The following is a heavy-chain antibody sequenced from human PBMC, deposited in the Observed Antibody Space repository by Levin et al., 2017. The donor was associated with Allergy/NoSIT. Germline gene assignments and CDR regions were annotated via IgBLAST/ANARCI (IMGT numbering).Heavy chain of an antibody. CDR2: ISYDGSNK. V-gene: IGHV3-30*03. CDR3: ASIWFGELRVRYYYGMDV. CDR1: GFTFSSYG. Sequence: GGSLRLSCAASGFTFSSYGMHWVRQAPGKGLEWVAVISYDGSNKYYADSVKGRFTISRDNSKNTLYLQMNSLRAEDTAVYYCASIWFGELRVRYYYGMDVWGQGTTVTVSS. D-gene: IGHD3-10*01. J-gene: IGHJ6*02.